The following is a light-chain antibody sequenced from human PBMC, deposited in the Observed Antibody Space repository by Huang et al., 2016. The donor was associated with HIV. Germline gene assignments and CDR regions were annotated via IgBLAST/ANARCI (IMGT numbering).Light chain of an antibody. V-gene: IGKV3-15*01. CDR3: QQYNNWLT. CDR2: VAS. CDR1: QSGSRN. Sequence: EIVMTQSPATLSVSPGERATLSCRASQSGSRNLAWYQQKPGQAPRLLSYVASTRATGIPARFSGSGSGTEFTLTISSLQSEYFAVYYCQQYNNWLTFGGGTKVEIK. J-gene: IGKJ4*01.